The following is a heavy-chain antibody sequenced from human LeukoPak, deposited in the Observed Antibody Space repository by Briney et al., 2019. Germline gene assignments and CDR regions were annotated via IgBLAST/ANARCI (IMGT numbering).Heavy chain of an antibody. CDR1: GFTFSSYW. J-gene: IGHJ4*02. CDR2: INHSGST. Sequence: GSLRLSCAASGFTFSSYWMSWIRQPPGKGLEWIGEINHSGSTNYNPSLKSRVTISVDTSKNQLSLKLSSVTAADTAVYYCARGGDSGYDHPRLYYFDYWGQGTLVTVSS. V-gene: IGHV4-34*01. CDR3: ARGGDSGYDHPRLYYFDY. D-gene: IGHD5-12*01.